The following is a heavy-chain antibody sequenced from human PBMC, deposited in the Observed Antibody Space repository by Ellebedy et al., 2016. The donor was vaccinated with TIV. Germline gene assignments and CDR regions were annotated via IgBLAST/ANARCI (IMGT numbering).Heavy chain of an antibody. J-gene: IGHJ4*02. V-gene: IGHV1-3*01. D-gene: IGHD2-15*01. Sequence: AASVKVSCKASGYTFTTYAMHWVRQAPGQRLEWMGWINAGNGNTKYSQKFQDRVTITRDTSASTAFMELSNLRFEDTAVYYCARGFCSGGSCPRGLDSWGQGALVTVSS. CDR3: ARGFCSGGSCPRGLDS. CDR2: INAGNGNT. CDR1: GYTFTTYA.